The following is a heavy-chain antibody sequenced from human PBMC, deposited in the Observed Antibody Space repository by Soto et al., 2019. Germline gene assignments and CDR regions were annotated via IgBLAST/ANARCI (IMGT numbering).Heavy chain of an antibody. CDR1: RFTCGGYA. CDR3: AKAARDCGGDCYSSYFDS. D-gene: IGHD2-21*02. Sequence: RWSLRLSCAASRFTCGGYAMSWFRQAPGKGLEWVSGITGNAANTVYADSVKGRFTISRDNSKNALYLQLNSLRAEDTAVYFCAKAARDCGGDCYSSYFDSWGQGALVTVS. J-gene: IGHJ4*02. V-gene: IGHV3-23*01. CDR2: ITGNAANT.